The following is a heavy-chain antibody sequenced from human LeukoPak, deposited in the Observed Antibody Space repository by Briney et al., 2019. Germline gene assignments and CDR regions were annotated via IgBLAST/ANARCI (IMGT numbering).Heavy chain of an antibody. V-gene: IGHV3-74*01. Sequence: GGSLRLSCAASGFTFSTYNMNWVRQAPGKGLVWVSRINTDGTITSYADSVKGRFTISRDNAKNTLYLQMNSLRAEDTAVYYCARETMVTEDFDYWGQGNLVTVSS. J-gene: IGHJ4*02. D-gene: IGHD4/OR15-4a*01. CDR1: GFTFSTYN. CDR2: INTDGTIT. CDR3: ARETMVTEDFDY.